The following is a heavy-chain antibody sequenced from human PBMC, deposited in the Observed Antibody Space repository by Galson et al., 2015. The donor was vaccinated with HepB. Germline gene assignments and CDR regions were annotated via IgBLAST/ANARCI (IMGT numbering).Heavy chain of an antibody. CDR2: ISYDGSNK. V-gene: IGHV3-30-3*01. CDR3: ARWRPDHGDLGVDY. Sequence: SLRLSCAASGFTFSSYAMHWVRQAPGKGLEWVAIISYDGSNKYYADSVKGRFTISRDNSKNTLYLQMNSLRPEDTAVYYCARWRPDHGDLGVDYWGQGTLVTVSS. D-gene: IGHD4-17*01. CDR1: GFTFSSYA. J-gene: IGHJ4*02.